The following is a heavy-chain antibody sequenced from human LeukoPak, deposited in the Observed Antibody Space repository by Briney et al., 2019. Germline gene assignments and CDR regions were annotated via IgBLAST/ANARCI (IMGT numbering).Heavy chain of an antibody. CDR3: AKRGGDTYYYGSGSYYRYFDY. D-gene: IGHD3-10*01. Sequence: GGSLRLSCAASGFTFSSYGMHWVRQAPGKGLEWVAFIRYDGSNKFYADSVKGRFTISRDNSKNTLYLQMNSLRAEDTAVYYCAKRGGDTYYYGSGSYYRYFDYWGQGTLVTVSS. V-gene: IGHV3-30*02. J-gene: IGHJ4*02. CDR2: IRYDGSNK. CDR1: GFTFSSYG.